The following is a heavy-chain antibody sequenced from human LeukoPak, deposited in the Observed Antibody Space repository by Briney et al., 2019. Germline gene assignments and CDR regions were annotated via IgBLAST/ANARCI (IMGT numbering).Heavy chain of an antibody. J-gene: IGHJ4*02. D-gene: IGHD2-21*02. CDR1: GSTFTYYA. Sequence: PGGSLRLSCAVSGSTFTYYAMHWVRQAPGKGLEWVAVISHDGSNQQYADSVKGQVTISRDNSKSTLYLQMASLRAGDTAVYYCARQGDTGSWYFDYWGQGTLVTVAS. CDR2: ISHDGSNQ. CDR3: ARQGDTGSWYFDY. V-gene: IGHV3-30-3*01.